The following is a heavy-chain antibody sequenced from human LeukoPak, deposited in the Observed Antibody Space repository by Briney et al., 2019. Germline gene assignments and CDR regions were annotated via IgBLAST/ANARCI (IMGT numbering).Heavy chain of an antibody. Sequence: GGSLRLSCAASGFTFSSYSMNWVRQAPGKGLEWVSSISSSSYIYYADSVKGLFTISRDNAKNSLYLQMNSLRAEDTAVYYCAKHRVPYCSGGSCYSADYWGQGTLVTVSS. D-gene: IGHD2-15*01. CDR3: AKHRVPYCSGGSCYSADY. CDR2: ISSSSYI. V-gene: IGHV3-21*04. J-gene: IGHJ4*02. CDR1: GFTFSSYS.